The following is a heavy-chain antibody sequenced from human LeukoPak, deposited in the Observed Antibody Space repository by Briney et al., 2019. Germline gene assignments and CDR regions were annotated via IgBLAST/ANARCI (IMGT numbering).Heavy chain of an antibody. Sequence: PGWSLILSCAASGFTFSSWYMYWVRQRPGKGLEWLCRITSDGTTSFYADAVKGRFTISRDNAKNTLYLQMNSLTDEDTAVYYCASPKPDYWGQGTLVTVSS. CDR3: ASPKPDY. J-gene: IGHJ4*02. CDR2: ITSDGTTS. CDR1: GFTFSSWY. V-gene: IGHV3-74*01.